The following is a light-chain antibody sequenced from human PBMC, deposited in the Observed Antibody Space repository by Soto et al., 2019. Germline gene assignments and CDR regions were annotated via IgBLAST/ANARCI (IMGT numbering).Light chain of an antibody. J-gene: IGKJ4*01. CDR3: QQFNSYPLT. CDR2: DAS. Sequence: AIQLTQFPSSLSASVGDRVTITCRASQGISSALAWYQQKPGKPPKFLISDASSLEGGVPSRFSGSGSGTDFTLTISSLQPEDFATYYCQQFNSYPLTFGGGTKVEIK. CDR1: QGISSA. V-gene: IGKV1-13*02.